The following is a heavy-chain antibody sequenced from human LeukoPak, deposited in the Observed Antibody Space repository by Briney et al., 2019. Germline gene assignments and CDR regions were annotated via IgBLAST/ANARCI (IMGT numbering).Heavy chain of an antibody. J-gene: IGHJ5*02. D-gene: IGHD2-15*01. CDR3: ARLPKDCSGGSCYYYWFDP. CDR1: GYSFTSYW. CDR2: IYPGDSDT. Sequence: GGSLRISCKGSGYSFTSYWIGWVRPMPGKGLEWMGIIYPGDSDTRYSPSFQGQVTISADKSISTAYLQWSSLKASDTAMYYRARLPKDCSGGSCYYYWFDPWGQGTLVTVSS. V-gene: IGHV5-51*01.